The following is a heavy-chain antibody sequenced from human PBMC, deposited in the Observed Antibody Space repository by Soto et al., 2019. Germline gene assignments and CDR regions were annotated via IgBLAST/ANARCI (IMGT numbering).Heavy chain of an antibody. J-gene: IGHJ6*02. CDR1: GYTFTSYG. V-gene: IGHV1-18*01. Sequence: ASVKVSCKASGYTFTSYGISWVRQAPGQGLEWMGWISAYNGNTNYAQKLQGRVTMTTDTSTSTAYMELRSLRSDDTAVYYCARDKVVVIPAYYYGMDVWGQGTTVTVSS. CDR3: ARDKVVVIPAYYYGMDV. CDR2: ISAYNGNT. D-gene: IGHD3-22*01.